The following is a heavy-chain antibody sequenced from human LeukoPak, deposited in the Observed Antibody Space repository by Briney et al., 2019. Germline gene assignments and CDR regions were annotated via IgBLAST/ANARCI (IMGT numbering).Heavy chain of an antibody. CDR1: GGTFSSYA. D-gene: IGHD5-24*01. CDR2: IIPILGIA. J-gene: IGHJ4*02. V-gene: IGHV1-69*04. Sequence: AASVKVSCKASGGTFSSYAISWVRQAPGQGLEWMGRIIPILGIANYAQKFQGRVTITADKSTSTAYMELSSLRSEDTAVYYCARGQMAADPPYYFDYWGQGTLVTVSS. CDR3: ARGQMAADPPYYFDY.